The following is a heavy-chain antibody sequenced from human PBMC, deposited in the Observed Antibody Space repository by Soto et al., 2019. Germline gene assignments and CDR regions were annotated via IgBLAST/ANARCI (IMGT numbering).Heavy chain of an antibody. D-gene: IGHD4-4*01. J-gene: IGHJ4*02. V-gene: IGHV3-74*01. CDR2: ISTDGSST. CDR1: GFTFSTYW. Sequence: EVQLVESGGGLVQPGGSLRLSCAATGFTFSTYWMHWVRQGPGKGLVWVSRISTDGSSTNYADSVKGRFTISRDNAKSTLYLLMNSLRAEDTAVYYCARATGSNYPFDYWGQGSLVTVSS. CDR3: ARATGSNYPFDY.